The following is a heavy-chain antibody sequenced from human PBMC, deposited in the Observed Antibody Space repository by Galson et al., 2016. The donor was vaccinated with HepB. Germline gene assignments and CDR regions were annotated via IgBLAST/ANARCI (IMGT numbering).Heavy chain of an antibody. CDR1: GDSFVGYF. Sequence: SETLSLTCAGSGDSFVGYFWTWIRQPPGRGLEWIGEINQSGNTNYNPALKSRVTISRDTSSNQFSLTLSSVTAADTAIYYCARNQHLSLWGQGTLVTVSS. D-gene: IGHD1-14*01. J-gene: IGHJ4*02. CDR2: INQSGNT. V-gene: IGHV4-34*01. CDR3: ARNQHLSL.